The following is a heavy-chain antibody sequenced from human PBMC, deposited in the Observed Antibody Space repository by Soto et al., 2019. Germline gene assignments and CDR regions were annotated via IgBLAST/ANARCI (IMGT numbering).Heavy chain of an antibody. CDR3: AREKPEFITIFGVVNQAGGMDV. V-gene: IGHV4-31*03. D-gene: IGHD3-3*01. CDR1: GGSISSGGYY. Sequence: ASETLSLTCTVSGGSISSGGYYLSWIRQHPGNGREWIGYIYYSGSTYYNPSLKSRVTISVDTSKNQFSLKLSSVTAADTAVYYCAREKPEFITIFGVVNQAGGMDVWGQGTTVTVSS. CDR2: IYYSGST. J-gene: IGHJ6*02.